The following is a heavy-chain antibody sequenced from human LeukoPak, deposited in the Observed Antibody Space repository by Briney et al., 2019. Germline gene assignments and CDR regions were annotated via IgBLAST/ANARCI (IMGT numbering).Heavy chain of an antibody. D-gene: IGHD3-3*01. CDR2: IYYGRTA. CDR1: AGSISSSGHH. CDR3: VRHDGRGGNTMGALDS. V-gene: IGHV4-39*01. Sequence: SETLSLTCTVSAGSISSSGHHWGWIRQSPGKGLEWIGAIYYGRTAYYNPSLNSRVTISVATSTNQFSLQLNSVTAADTAVYYCVRHDGRGGNTMGALDSWGQGSLVTVSS. J-gene: IGHJ4*02.